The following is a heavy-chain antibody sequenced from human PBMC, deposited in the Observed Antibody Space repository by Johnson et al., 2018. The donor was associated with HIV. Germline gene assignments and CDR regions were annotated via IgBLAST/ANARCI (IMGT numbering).Heavy chain of an antibody. V-gene: IGHV3-23*04. CDR1: GFTFSIYV. J-gene: IGHJ3*01. CDR3: ARGADPGIAAALV. CDR2: ISASGCSP. Sequence: VQLVESGGDVVRPGGSLRLSCAASGFTFSIYVMSWVRQAPGKGLEWVSTISASGCSPYYADSVKGRFTISRDNSKDTLYLQMDSLRAEDTALYYCARGADPGIAAALVWGQGTMVTVSS. D-gene: IGHD6-13*01.